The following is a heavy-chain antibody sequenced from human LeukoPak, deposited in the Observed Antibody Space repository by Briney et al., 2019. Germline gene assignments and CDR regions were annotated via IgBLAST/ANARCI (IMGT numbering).Heavy chain of an antibody. D-gene: IGHD1-26*01. J-gene: IGHJ4*02. CDR3: ARDGGSYYFDY. CDR1: GVFINSNTYS. V-gene: IGHV4-39*07. Sequence: SETLSLTCTVSGVFINSNTYSWGWIRQPPGKGLEWIGSIYYSGSTYYNPFLKRRVTISVDTSKNQFSLKLSSVTAADTAVYYCARDGGSYYFDYWGQGTLVTVSS. CDR2: IYYSGST.